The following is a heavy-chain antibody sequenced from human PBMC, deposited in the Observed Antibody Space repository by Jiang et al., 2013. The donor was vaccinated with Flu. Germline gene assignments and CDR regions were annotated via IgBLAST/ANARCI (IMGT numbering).Heavy chain of an antibody. Sequence: PGLVKPSETLSLTCTVSGGSISSYYWSWIRQPPGKGLEWIGYIYYSGSTNYNPSLKSRVTISVDTSKNQFSLKLSSVTAADTAVYYCARGTTVTRQYFDYWGQGTLVTVSS. CDR3: ARGTTVTRQYFDY. D-gene: IGHD4-17*01. CDR1: GGSISSYY. V-gene: IGHV4-59*13. J-gene: IGHJ4*02. CDR2: IYYSGST.